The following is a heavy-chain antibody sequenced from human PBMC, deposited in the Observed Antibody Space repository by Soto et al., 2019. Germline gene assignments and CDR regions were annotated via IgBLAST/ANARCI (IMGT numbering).Heavy chain of an antibody. J-gene: IGHJ6*02. CDR1: GFTFSSYA. CDR3: AKVSARGSGTYTKRNFYYHYCGMDV. Sequence: DVQLLESGGGLAQPGGSLRLSCAASGFTFSSYAMHWVRQAQGLGLEWVATINGGGSSTYYADSVKGRFTISKGNSKNTLYLQMNSLRADDTAVYYCAKVSARGSGTYTKRNFYYHYCGMDVWGQGTTVSVSS. CDR2: INGGGSST. V-gene: IGHV3-23*01. D-gene: IGHD3-10*01.